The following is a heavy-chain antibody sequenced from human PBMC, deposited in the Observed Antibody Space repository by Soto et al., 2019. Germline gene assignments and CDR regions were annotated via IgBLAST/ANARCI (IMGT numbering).Heavy chain of an antibody. V-gene: IGHV3-23*01. CDR1: GFTFSSYA. J-gene: IGHJ6*03. D-gene: IGHD3-10*02. Sequence: PGGSLRLSCAASGFTFSSYAMSWVRQDPGKGLEWVSAISGSGGSTYYADSVKGRFTISRDNSKNTLYLQMNSLRAEDTAVYYCAKFRDRYRFTMLPYCMDVWGKGTTVTVSS. CDR2: ISGSGGST. CDR3: AKFRDRYRFTMLPYCMDV.